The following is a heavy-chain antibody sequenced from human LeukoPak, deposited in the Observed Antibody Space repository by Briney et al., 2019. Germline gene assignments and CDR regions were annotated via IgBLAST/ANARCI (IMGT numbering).Heavy chain of an antibody. J-gene: IGHJ4*02. CDR2: ISGSGGST. V-gene: IGHV3-23*01. Sequence: PGGSLRLSCAASGFTFSSYAMSWVRQAPGKGLEWVSAISGSGGSTYYADSVKGRFTISRDNSKNTLYLQMNSLRAEGTAVYYCAKLLVPAAILYYFDYWGQGTLVTVSS. CDR1: GFTFSSYA. CDR3: AKLLVPAAILYYFDY. D-gene: IGHD2-2*02.